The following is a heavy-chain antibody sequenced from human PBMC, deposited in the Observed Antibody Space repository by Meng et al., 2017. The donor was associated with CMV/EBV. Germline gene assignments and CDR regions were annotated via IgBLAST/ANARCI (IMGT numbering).Heavy chain of an antibody. Sequence: SCKASGYTFINFGVSWVRQAPGQGLQWMGWISTYNGNTNYAQRLQGRVTLTTDTSTSTAYMELRSLRSDDTAVYYCARDRYNWDFDYWGQGTLVTVSS. CDR3: ARDRYNWDFDY. D-gene: IGHD1-1*01. CDR2: ISTYNGNT. J-gene: IGHJ4*02. V-gene: IGHV1-18*01. CDR1: GYTFINFG.